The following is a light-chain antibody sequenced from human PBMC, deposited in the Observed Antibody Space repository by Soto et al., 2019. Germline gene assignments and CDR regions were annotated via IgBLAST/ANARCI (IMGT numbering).Light chain of an antibody. V-gene: IGKV3-11*01. J-gene: IGKJ1*01. CDR1: QSVTTH. CDR3: HQRSKWPQT. Sequence: DIVLTQYPATLSLSPGERATLSCRASQSVTTHLAWYQHICGQAPRLLIYDASTRATGIPPRFSGSGSGTDFTLTISSLEPEDSAVYYCHQRSKWPQTFGQGTTVEIK. CDR2: DAS.